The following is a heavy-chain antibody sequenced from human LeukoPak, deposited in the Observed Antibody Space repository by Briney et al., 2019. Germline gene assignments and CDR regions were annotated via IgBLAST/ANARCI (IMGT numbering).Heavy chain of an antibody. Sequence: ASVKVSCKASGYTFTGYGISWVRQAPGQGVGWMGWISAYNGDTNYAQTLQGGVTMTTDTSTSTAYMELRSLRSDDTAVYYCARGLYYDSSGYYYVGSGAAFDIWGQGTMVTVSS. CDR2: ISAYNGDT. CDR3: ARGLYYDSSGYYYVGSGAAFDI. V-gene: IGHV1-18*01. J-gene: IGHJ3*02. CDR1: GYTFTGYG. D-gene: IGHD3-22*01.